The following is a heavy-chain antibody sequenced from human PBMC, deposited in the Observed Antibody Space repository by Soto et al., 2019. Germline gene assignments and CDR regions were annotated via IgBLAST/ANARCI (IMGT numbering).Heavy chain of an antibody. V-gene: IGHV3-23*01. J-gene: IGHJ4*02. Sequence: GGSLRLSCAASGFTFSSYAMSWVRQAPGKGLEWVSAISGSGGSTYYADSVKGRFTISRDNSKNTLYLQMNSLRAEDTAVYYCAKDSQWSTPEKYDPYYFDYWGQGTLVTVSS. CDR1: GFTFSSYA. CDR3: AKDSQWSTPEKYDPYYFDY. CDR2: ISGSGGST. D-gene: IGHD2-8*01.